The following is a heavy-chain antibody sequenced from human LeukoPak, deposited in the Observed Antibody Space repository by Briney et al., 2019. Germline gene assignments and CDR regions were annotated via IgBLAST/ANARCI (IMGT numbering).Heavy chain of an antibody. J-gene: IGHJ6*03. CDR2: MNPNSGNT. CDR3: ARTYCSSTSCYYYYYMDV. Sequence: ASVKVSCKASGYTFTSYDINWVRQATGQGLEWMGWMNPNSGNTGYAQKFQGRVTMTRNTSISTAYMELSSVRSEDTAVYYCARTYCSSTSCYYYYYMDVWGKGTTVTVSS. CDR1: GYTFTSYD. V-gene: IGHV1-8*01. D-gene: IGHD2-2*01.